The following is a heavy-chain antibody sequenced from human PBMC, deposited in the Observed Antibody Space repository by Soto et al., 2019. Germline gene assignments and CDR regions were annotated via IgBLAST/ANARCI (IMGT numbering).Heavy chain of an antibody. J-gene: IGHJ6*02. CDR3: ARTYYVFWSGYYTQPSYYYYGMDV. V-gene: IGHV3-30-3*01. Sequence: GGSLRLSCAASGFTFSSYAMHWVRQAPGKGLEWVAVISYDGSNKYYADSVKGRFTISRDNSKNKLYLQMNSLRAEDTAVYYCARTYYVFWSGYYTQPSYYYYGMDVWGQGTTVTVSS. CDR1: GFTFSSYA. CDR2: ISYDGSNK. D-gene: IGHD3-3*01.